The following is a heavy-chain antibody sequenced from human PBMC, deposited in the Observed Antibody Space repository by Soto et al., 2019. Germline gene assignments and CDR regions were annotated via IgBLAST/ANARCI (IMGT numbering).Heavy chain of an antibody. V-gene: IGHV1-18*01. CDR2: ISAYNGNT. CDR3: ARWEARYYHILTGYYSEYFDD. J-gene: IGHJ4*02. D-gene: IGHD3-9*01. Sequence: GXSVKVSCNASGYTFTGYGIGLVRQAPGQGLECMGWISAYNGNTNYAQKLQGRVTMTTDTSTSTAYMELRSLRSDDTAVYYCARWEARYYHILTGYYSEYFDDWGQGTLVTVSS. CDR1: GYTFTGYG.